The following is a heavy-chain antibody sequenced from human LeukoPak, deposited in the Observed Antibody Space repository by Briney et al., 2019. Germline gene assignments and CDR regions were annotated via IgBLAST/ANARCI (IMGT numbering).Heavy chain of an antibody. CDR2: IWYDGSNK. D-gene: IGHD6-19*01. V-gene: IGHV3-30*02. CDR3: ATSGWNFDY. CDR1: GFTFSSYG. Sequence: GGSLRLSCAAPGFTFSSYGMHWVRQAPGKGLEWVAVIWYDGSNKYYADSVKGRFTISRDNSKNTLYLQMNSLRAEDAAVYYCATSGWNFDYWGQGTLVTVSS. J-gene: IGHJ4*02.